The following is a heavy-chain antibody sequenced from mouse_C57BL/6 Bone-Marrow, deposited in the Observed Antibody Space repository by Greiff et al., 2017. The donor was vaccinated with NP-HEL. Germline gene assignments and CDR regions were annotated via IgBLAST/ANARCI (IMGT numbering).Heavy chain of an antibody. CDR2: INSDGGST. D-gene: IGHD2-1*01. V-gene: IGHV5-2*01. CDR3: ARIYYGNNSWFAY. Sequence: EVQGVESGGGLVQPGESLKLSCESNEYEFPSHDMSWVRKTPVQRLELVAAINSDGGSTYYPDTMERRFIFSRDNTKKTLYLQMRSLRSEDTALYDGARIYYGNNSWFAYWGQGNLVTVSA. CDR1: EYEFPSHD. J-gene: IGHJ3*01.